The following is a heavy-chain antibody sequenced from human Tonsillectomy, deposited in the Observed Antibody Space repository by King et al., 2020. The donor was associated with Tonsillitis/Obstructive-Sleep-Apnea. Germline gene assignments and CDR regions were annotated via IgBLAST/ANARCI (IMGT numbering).Heavy chain of an antibody. J-gene: IGHJ4*02. CDR3: GRGMATPGPLDS. Sequence: HVQLQQWGAGLLKPSETLSLTCAVYGGSLSGYYWNWIRQPPGKGLEWIGEVKHSGDTNYTPSLKSRVTISVDTSRNQFSLKLTSVTAADTAVYYCGRGMATPGPLDSWGQGTLVTVSS. D-gene: IGHD4-23*01. CDR1: GGSLSGYY. CDR2: VKHSGDT. V-gene: IGHV4-34*01.